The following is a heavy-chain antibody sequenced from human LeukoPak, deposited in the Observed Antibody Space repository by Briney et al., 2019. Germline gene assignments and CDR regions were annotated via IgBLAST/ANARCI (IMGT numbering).Heavy chain of an antibody. Sequence: ASVTVSCKASGYTFSNYDINWVRQAAGQGLEWMGCMNPNSGNTGYAQKFQGRVTMTRNTSISTAYMELSSLRSEDTALYYCARGHVLASCSGGSFYSGHDYWGQGALVTVSS. J-gene: IGHJ4*02. V-gene: IGHV1-8*01. CDR2: MNPNSGNT. CDR3: ARGHVLASCSGGSFYSGHDY. CDR1: GYTFSNYD. D-gene: IGHD2-15*01.